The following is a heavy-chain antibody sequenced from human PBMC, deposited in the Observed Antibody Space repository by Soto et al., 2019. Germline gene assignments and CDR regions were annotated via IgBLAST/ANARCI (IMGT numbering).Heavy chain of an antibody. CDR2: ISGSGGST. J-gene: IGHJ6*02. D-gene: IGHD3-3*01. CDR1: GFTFSSYA. CDR3: VKDLIGRITIFGVVNLSSGMDV. Sequence: GGSLRLSCAASGFTFSSYAMSWVRQAPGKGLEWVSAISGSGGSTYYADSVKGRFTISRDNSKNTLYLQMNSLRAEDTAVYYCVKDLIGRITIFGVVNLSSGMDVWGQGTTVTVSS. V-gene: IGHV3-23*01.